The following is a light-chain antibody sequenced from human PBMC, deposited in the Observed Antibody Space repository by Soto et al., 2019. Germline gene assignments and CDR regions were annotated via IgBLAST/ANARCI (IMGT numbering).Light chain of an antibody. J-gene: IGKJ5*01. CDR3: QKYNEWPIN. CDR2: RAS. CDR1: QSVRSNY. Sequence: EIVLTHSLGTLSFSPVEIASLSCSASQSVRSNYLAWYQQRPGQAPRLLIFRASTRAAGIPDRFSGSGSGTDFTLTISSLQPEDFAVYYCQKYNEWPINFGQGTRLEIK. V-gene: IGKV3-20*01.